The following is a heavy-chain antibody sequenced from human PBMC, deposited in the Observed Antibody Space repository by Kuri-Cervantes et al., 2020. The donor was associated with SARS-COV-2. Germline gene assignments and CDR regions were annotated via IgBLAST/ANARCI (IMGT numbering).Heavy chain of an antibody. V-gene: IGHV1-46*01. CDR2: INPSGGST. CDR3: ARPGVADSFDY. J-gene: IGHJ4*02. Sequence: ASVTVSCKASGYTFTSYGISWVRQAPGQGLEWMGIINPSGGSTSYAQKIQGRVTMTRDTSTSTVYMELGSLRSEDTAVYYCARPGVADSFDYWGQGTLVTVSS. D-gene: IGHD3-10*01. CDR1: GYTFTSYG.